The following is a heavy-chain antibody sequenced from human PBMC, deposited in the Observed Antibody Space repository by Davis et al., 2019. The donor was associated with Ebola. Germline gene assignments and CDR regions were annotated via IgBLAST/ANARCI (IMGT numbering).Heavy chain of an antibody. V-gene: IGHV3-11*04. D-gene: IGHD3-10*01. J-gene: IGHJ4*02. CDR3: ARDGGDSGIRFDS. Sequence: PGGSLRLSCEVSGFTFSDYYMSWIRQAPGKGLEWIAYIGPSGNSFYCADSVKGRFTISRDSAKNSLFLQMNNLRVEDTAVYYCARDGGDSGIRFDSWGRGTLVTVSS. CDR2: IGPSGNSF. CDR1: GFTFSDYY.